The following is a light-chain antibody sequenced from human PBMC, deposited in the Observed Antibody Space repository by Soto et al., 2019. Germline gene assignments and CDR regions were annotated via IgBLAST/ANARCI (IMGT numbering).Light chain of an antibody. CDR1: QRGLYSSNNKNH. CDR2: WAS. J-gene: IGKJ5*01. CDR3: QQYYSTPSIT. Sequence: DLVMTQSPVSLAVSLGARATINCRSSQRGLYSSNNKNHLAWYQQKPGQPPKLLIYWASTRESGVPDRFSGSGSGTAFTLTISSLQAEDVAVYYCQQYYSTPSITFGQGTRLEIK. V-gene: IGKV4-1*01.